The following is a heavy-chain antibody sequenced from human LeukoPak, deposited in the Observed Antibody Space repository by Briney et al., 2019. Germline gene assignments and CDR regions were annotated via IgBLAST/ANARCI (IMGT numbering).Heavy chain of an antibody. CDR2: IIPFFGTA. J-gene: IGHJ6*04. V-gene: IGHV1-69*06. D-gene: IGHD6-13*01. CDR3: AGGIAAAGTEDYYYYYGMDV. Sequence: SVKVSCKASGGTFSSYAISWVRQAPGQGLEWMGGIIPFFGTANYAQKFQGRVTITADKSTSTAYMELSSLRSEDTAVYYCAGGIAAAGTEDYYYYYGMDVWGKGTTVTVSS. CDR1: GGTFSSYA.